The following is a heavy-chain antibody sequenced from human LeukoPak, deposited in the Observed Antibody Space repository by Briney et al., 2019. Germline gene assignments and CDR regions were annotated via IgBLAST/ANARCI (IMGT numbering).Heavy chain of an antibody. D-gene: IGHD3-16*01. V-gene: IGHV3-23*01. CDR3: AKTPYVWGSSDIYYYFDY. CDR1: GFTFSSYA. J-gene: IGHJ4*02. Sequence: GGSLRLSCAASGFTFSSYAMSWVRQAPGKGLEWVSDINGSGGSTYYADSVKGRFTVSRDNSKNTLYLQMNSLRAEDTAVYYCAKTPYVWGSSDIYYYFDYWGQGTLVTVSS. CDR2: INGSGGST.